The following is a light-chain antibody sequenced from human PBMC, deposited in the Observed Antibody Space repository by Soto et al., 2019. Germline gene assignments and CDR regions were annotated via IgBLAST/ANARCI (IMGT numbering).Light chain of an antibody. CDR3: SSYTSSIRV. CDR1: SSDVGGYDF. Sequence: QSALTQPASVSGSPGQSITISCSGSSSDVGGYDFVSWYQHHPGKAPKLMIYEVSNRPSGVSNRLSGSKSGNTASLTISGLQAEDEADYYCSSYTSSIRVFGGGTKVTVL. J-gene: IGLJ3*02. V-gene: IGLV2-14*01. CDR2: EVS.